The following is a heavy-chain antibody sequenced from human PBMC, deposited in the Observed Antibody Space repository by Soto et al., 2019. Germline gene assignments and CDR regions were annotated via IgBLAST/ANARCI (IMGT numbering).Heavy chain of an antibody. V-gene: IGHV1-18*04. CDR3: ARRQTDHYAMDV. Sequence: ASVKVSCKASGCTFTNSGMSWVRQSPGQGLEWMGRISAYNGNTNYAQSLQGRVTMTTDTSTRTAYMELRSLRSDDTAVYYCARRQTDHYAMDVWR. CDR2: ISAYNGNT. J-gene: IGHJ6*04. CDR1: GCTFTNSG.